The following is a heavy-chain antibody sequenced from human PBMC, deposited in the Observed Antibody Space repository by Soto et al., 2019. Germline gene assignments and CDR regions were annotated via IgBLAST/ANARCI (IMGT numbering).Heavy chain of an antibody. CDR3: GRDDLDVKGGALVVGTGPGGDI. J-gene: IGHJ4*02. Sequence: QVQLAESGGGVVQPGRSLRLSCAASGFMFSLYDMHWVRQAPGKGLEWVSVIFSDGSKKYYADSVKDRFTISRDNSKNTLYLQMDSLTPEDTAVYYCGRDDLDVKGGALVVGTGPGGDIWGRGTLVTVSS. D-gene: IGHD2-21*02. CDR2: IFSDGSKK. V-gene: IGHV3-30*03. CDR1: GFMFSLYD.